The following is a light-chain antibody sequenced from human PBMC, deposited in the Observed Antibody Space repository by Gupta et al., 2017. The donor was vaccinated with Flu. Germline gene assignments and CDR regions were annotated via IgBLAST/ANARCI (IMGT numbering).Light chain of an antibody. CDR3: GTWDFSLSTDV. CDR1: SSNIGHSY. J-gene: IGLJ1*01. V-gene: IGLV1-51*02. CDR2: ENN. Sequence: QSVLLQPPSISATPRQSVTISCSGSSSNIGHSYFSWYQQLPESSPKLLFYENNKRPPWTPDRISGSKSGTSAALGITGLDTGVEADYYYGTWDFSLSTDVFGTGNKVTVL.